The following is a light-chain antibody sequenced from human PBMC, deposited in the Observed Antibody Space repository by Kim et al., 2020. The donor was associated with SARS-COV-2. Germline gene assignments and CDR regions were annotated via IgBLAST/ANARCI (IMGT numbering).Light chain of an antibody. V-gene: IGLV2-8*01. Sequence: GQSVTSPCTGTSSDVGGDAYVSWYKHHPGKAPKLMIYEVNKLPSGVPDRFSGSKSGNTASLTVSGLQAEDEADYYCSSYAGSNNLVFGAGTQLTVL. J-gene: IGLJ1*01. CDR3: SSYAGSNNLV. CDR2: EVN. CDR1: SSDVGGDAY.